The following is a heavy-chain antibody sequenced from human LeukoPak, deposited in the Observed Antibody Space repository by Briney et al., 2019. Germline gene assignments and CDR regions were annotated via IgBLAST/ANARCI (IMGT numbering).Heavy chain of an antibody. D-gene: IGHD4-17*01. V-gene: IGHV3-7*01. Sequence: GGSLRLSCAASTFTFSSDYMSWVRQTPGKGLEWVANIKPDGSEKAYGDSVKGRFSISRDNAKNSLYLQMNSLRVDDTAAYYCARDPAYGALDYWGQGILVTVSS. CDR3: ARDPAYGALDY. J-gene: IGHJ4*02. CDR1: TFTFSSDY. CDR2: IKPDGSEK.